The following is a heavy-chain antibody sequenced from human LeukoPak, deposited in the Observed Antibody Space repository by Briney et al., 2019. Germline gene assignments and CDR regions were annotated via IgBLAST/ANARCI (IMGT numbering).Heavy chain of an antibody. CDR3: ARGYCTGDSCYSEYLQH. D-gene: IGHD2-15*01. CDR1: GGSFSDSY. J-gene: IGHJ1*01. V-gene: IGHV4-34*01. Sequence: PSETLSLTCAVYGGSFSDSYWSWIRQPPGKGLEWIGEINHSGSTNYNPSLKSRVTMSVDTSKNQFSLKLSSVTAADTAVYYCARGYCTGDSCYSEYLQHWGQGTLVTVSS. CDR2: INHSGST.